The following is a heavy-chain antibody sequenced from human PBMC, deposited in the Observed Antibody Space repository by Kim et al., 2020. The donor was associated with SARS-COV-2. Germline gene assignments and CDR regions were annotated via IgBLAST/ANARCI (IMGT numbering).Heavy chain of an antibody. V-gene: IGHV5-51*01. D-gene: IGHD2-15*01. Sequence: GESLKISCEGSGYDFTSYWIGWVRQRPGKGLEWMGILSPTDSDTRYSPSFQGQVTFSADKSISTAYLQWISPKAPDTAMYYCARRARSGLKYAAFDIWGQGTVVTVSS. J-gene: IGHJ3*02. CDR3: ARRARSGLKYAAFDI. CDR2: LSPTDSDT. CDR1: GYDFTSYW.